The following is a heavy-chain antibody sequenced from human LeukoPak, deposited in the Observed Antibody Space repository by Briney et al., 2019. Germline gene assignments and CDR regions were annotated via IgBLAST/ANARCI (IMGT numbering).Heavy chain of an antibody. CDR3: AKDFWSGYYRDDYMDD. V-gene: IGHV3-23*01. J-gene: IGHJ6*03. Sequence: GGSLRLSCAASGFTFSSYAMSWVRQAPGKGLEWVSAISGSGGSTYYADSVKGRFTISRDNSKNTLYLQMNSLRAEDTAVYYCAKDFWSGYYRDDYMDDWGKGTTVTVSS. D-gene: IGHD3-3*01. CDR1: GFTFSSYA. CDR2: ISGSGGST.